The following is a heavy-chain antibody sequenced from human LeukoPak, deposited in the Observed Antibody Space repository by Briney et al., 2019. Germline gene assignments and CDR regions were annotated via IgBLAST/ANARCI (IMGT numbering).Heavy chain of an antibody. V-gene: IGHV1-2*02. D-gene: IGHD6-13*01. CDR3: ARAARTYSSSWYMDYFDY. Sequence: GASVKVSCKPSGYTFTGYYIHWVRQAPGQGLEWMGWINPNSGGTKYAQKFQGRVTMTRDMSTSTVYMELSSLRSEDTAVYYCARAARTYSSSWYMDYFDYWGQGTLVTVSS. CDR2: INPNSGGT. CDR1: GYTFTGYY. J-gene: IGHJ4*02.